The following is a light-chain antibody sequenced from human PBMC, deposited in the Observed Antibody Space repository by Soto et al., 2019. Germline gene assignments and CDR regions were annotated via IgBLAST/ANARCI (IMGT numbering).Light chain of an antibody. CDR2: GAS. Sequence: EIVLTQSPGTLSLSPGERATLSCRASQGVSSSYLAWYQQKPGQPPRLLIYGASSRATGIPDRLSGSGSGTDFTLTITSLEPDDFAVYYCQHFRTSFGGGAEVEIK. CDR3: QHFRTS. J-gene: IGKJ4*01. CDR1: QGVSSSY. V-gene: IGKV3-20*01.